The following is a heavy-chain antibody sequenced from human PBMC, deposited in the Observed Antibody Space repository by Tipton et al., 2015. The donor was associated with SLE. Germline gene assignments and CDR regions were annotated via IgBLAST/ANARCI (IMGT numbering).Heavy chain of an antibody. Sequence: TLSLTCTVSGGSISSHYWSWIRQPPGKGLELIGYIYYSGSTNYNPSLKSRVTISVDTSKNQFSLKLSSVTAADTAVYYCARDRSYYDSVVDIWGQGTMVTVSS. CDR3: ARDRSYYDSVVDI. V-gene: IGHV4-59*11. D-gene: IGHD3-22*01. J-gene: IGHJ3*02. CDR1: GGSISSHY. CDR2: IYYSGST.